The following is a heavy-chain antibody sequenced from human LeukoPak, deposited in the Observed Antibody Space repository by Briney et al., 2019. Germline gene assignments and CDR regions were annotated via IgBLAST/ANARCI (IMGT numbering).Heavy chain of an antibody. CDR1: GFTFSTSW. J-gene: IGHJ4*02. D-gene: IGHD5-24*01. V-gene: IGHV3-7*01. CDR2: IKEDGSAQ. Sequence: PGGSLRLSCAASGFTFSTSWMTWVRQTPGKGLEWVANIKEDGSAQNYVDSAKGRFTISRDNAETSLYLQMNSLRVEDTAVYYCARDRAYNRFDLWGQGTLVTVSS. CDR3: ARDRAYNRFDL.